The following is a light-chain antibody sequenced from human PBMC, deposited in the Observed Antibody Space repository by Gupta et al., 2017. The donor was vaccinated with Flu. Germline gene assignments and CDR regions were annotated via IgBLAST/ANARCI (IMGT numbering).Light chain of an antibody. CDR1: SSDIGSHNR. Sequence: HSALTQPPSVSGSPGQSVTLSCTGSSSDIGSHNRVSWYQQPPGTAPKRIMYDVSNRPSGGPDRFSGSSSGNTASLTISVLQAEDEADDYCSSYTSSSPPGVFGGGTKLTVL. J-gene: IGLJ3*02. CDR3: SSYTSSSPPGV. V-gene: IGLV2-18*02. CDR2: DVS.